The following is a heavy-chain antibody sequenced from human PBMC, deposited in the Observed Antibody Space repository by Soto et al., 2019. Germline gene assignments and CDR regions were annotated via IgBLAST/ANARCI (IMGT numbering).Heavy chain of an antibody. V-gene: IGHV5-51*01. CDR3: ARQVGYSYDYYYGMDV. D-gene: IGHD5-18*01. J-gene: IGHJ6*02. CDR2: IYPGDSDT. Sequence: TSYWIGWVRQMPGKGLEWMGIIYPGDSDTRYSPSFQGQVTISADKSISTAYLQWSSLKASDTAMYYCARQVGYSYDYYYGMDVWGQGTTVTVSS. CDR1: TSYW.